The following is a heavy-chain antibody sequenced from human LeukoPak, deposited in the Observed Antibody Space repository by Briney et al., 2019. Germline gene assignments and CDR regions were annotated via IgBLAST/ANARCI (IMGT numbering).Heavy chain of an antibody. CDR1: GYTFTVYY. V-gene: IGHV1-2*02. J-gene: IGHJ6*02. Sequence: ASVKVSCKASGYTFTVYYMHWVRHAPGQGLEWIGWINPNSGGTNYAQKIQGSVTMTRDTSISTAYMELSRLRSDDTAVYYCARANSSGLYGSSYYYYGMDVWGQGTTVTVSS. CDR3: ARANSSGLYGSSYYYYGMDV. D-gene: IGHD6-19*01. CDR2: INPNSGGT.